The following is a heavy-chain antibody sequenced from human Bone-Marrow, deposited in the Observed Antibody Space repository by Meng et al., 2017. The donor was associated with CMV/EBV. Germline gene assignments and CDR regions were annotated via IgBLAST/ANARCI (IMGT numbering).Heavy chain of an antibody. D-gene: IGHD5-18*01. V-gene: IGHV5-51*01. CDR1: GYSFTSYW. CDR3: ARSDTAMVPFDY. J-gene: IGHJ4*02. Sequence: GGSLRLSCKGSGYSFTSYWIGWVRQMPGKGLEWMGIIYPGDSDTRYSPSFQGQVTISADKSINTAYLQWSSLKASDTAMYDCARSDTAMVPFDYWGQGPLVTFSS. CDR2: IYPGDSDT.